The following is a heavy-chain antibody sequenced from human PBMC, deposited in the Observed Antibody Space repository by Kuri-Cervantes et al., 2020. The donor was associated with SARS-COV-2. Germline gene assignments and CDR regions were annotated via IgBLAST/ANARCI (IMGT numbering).Heavy chain of an antibody. CDR2: IYYSGST. CDR1: GGSISSYY. Sequence: SETLSLTCTVSGGSISSYYWSWIRHPPGKGLEWVGYIYYSGSTNYNPSLKSRVTISVDTSKNQFSLKLSSVTAADTAVYYCASGSQFFRVWVYWGQGTLVTVSS. CDR3: ASGSQFFRVWVY. V-gene: IGHV4-59*01. J-gene: IGHJ4*02. D-gene: IGHD3-16*01.